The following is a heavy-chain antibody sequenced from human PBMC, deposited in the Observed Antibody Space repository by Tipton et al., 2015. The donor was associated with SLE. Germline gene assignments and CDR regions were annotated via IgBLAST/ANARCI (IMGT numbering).Heavy chain of an antibody. CDR1: GVSISRSSYY. V-gene: IGHV4-39*07. J-gene: IGHJ6*02. Sequence: TLSLTCTVSGVSISRSSYYWGWIRQSPGQGLEWLGNVFYSGTTYYNPSLKSRVTISIDTSKNQFSLKLSSVTAADTAVYYCARLDSSGPGDVWGQGTTVTVS. D-gene: IGHD6-19*01. CDR3: ARLDSSGPGDV. CDR2: VFYSGTT.